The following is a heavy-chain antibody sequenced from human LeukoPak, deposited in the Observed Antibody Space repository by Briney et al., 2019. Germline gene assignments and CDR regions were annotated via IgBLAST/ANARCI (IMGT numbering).Heavy chain of an antibody. V-gene: IGHV4-30-2*01. CDR3: ARNRDGYNSFDY. J-gene: IGHJ4*02. Sequence: SETLSLTCTVSGGSISSGGYYWSWIRQPPGKGLEWIGYIYHSGSTYYNPSLKSRVTISVGRSKNQFSLKLSSVTAADTAVYYCARNRDGYNSFDYWGQGTLVTVSS. CDR1: GGSISSGGYY. D-gene: IGHD5-24*01. CDR2: IYHSGST.